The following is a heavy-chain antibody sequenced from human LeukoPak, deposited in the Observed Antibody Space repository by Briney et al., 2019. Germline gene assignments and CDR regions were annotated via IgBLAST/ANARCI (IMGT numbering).Heavy chain of an antibody. CDR1: GGSIKTNY. D-gene: IGHD5-12*01. CDR3: AREGDPGSGYNYGNWLDP. J-gene: IGHJ5*02. CDR2: GYYRGST. Sequence: PSETLSLTCTVSGGSIKTNYWSWIRQPPGKGLEWIGCGYYRGSTNYNPSLKSRVTISVDTSKNQFSLKLNSVTTADTAVYYCAREGDPGSGYNYGNWLDPWGQGTLVTVSS. V-gene: IGHV4-59*01.